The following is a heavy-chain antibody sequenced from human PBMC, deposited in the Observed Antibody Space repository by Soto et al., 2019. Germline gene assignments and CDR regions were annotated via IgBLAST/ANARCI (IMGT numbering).Heavy chain of an antibody. D-gene: IGHD3-10*02. CDR2: IRSKANSYAT. V-gene: IGHV3-73*01. Sequence: GGSLRLSCAASGFTFSGSAMHWVRQASGKGLEWVGRIRSKANSYATAYAASVKGRFTISRDDSKNTAYLQMNSLKTEDTAVYYCTRPYGGGDVGGDYWGQGTLVTVSS. CDR3: TRPYGGGDVGGDY. CDR1: GFTFSGSA. J-gene: IGHJ4*02.